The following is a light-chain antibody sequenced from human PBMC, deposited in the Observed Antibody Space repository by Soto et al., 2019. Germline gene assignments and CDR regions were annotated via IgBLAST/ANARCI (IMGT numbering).Light chain of an antibody. Sequence: EIVLTQSPGTLSLSPGERATLSCRASQSVGGSLAWYQQRPGQAPRLLVYHTSNRATGIPDRFSASGSGTEFTLTISSLQPDDFATYYCQQYNSYPLTFGQGTKVDI. CDR2: HTS. V-gene: IGKV3D-15*01. CDR3: QQYNSYPLT. CDR1: QSVGGS. J-gene: IGKJ1*01.